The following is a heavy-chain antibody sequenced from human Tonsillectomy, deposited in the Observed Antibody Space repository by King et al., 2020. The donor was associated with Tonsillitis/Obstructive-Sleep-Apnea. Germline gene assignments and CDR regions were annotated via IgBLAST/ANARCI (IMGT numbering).Heavy chain of an antibody. CDR2: IKSNTDDGTS. Sequence: VQLVESGGGLVKPGGSLRLSCAASGFTFSKDWMNWVRQAPGKGLEWVVRIKSNTDDGTSDSAAPVKGRVTISRDDSINTLYLQMNTLKTEDTAVYYCTTLNGAFDIWGQGTMVTVSS. J-gene: IGHJ3*02. CDR1: GFTFSKDW. CDR3: TTLNGAFDI. V-gene: IGHV3-15*01.